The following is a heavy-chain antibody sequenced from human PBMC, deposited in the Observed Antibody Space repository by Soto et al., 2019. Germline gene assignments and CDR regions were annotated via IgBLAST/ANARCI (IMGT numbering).Heavy chain of an antibody. CDR3: ARDPLVVVAYLDNYSYGMDV. Sequence: PGGSLRLSCAASGFTFSSYGMHWVRQAPGKGLEWVAVIWYDGSNKYYADSVKGRFTISRDNSKNTLYLQMNSLRAEDTAVYYCARDPLVVVAYLDNYSYGMDVWGQGITVPVSS. D-gene: IGHD2-15*01. CDR1: GFTFSSYG. CDR2: IWYDGSNK. J-gene: IGHJ6*02. V-gene: IGHV3-33*01.